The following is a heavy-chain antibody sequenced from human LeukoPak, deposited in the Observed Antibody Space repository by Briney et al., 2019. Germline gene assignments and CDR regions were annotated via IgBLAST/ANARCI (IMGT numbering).Heavy chain of an antibody. CDR3: ARDSPLIVVVPAAHPGIDY. Sequence: GASVKVSCKASGYTFTSYGISWVRQAPGQGLEWMGWISAYNGNTNYAQKLQGRVTMTTDTSTSTAYMELRSLRSDDTAVYYCARDSPLIVVVPAAHPGIDYWGQGTLVTVSS. V-gene: IGHV1-18*01. D-gene: IGHD2-2*01. CDR1: GYTFTSYG. CDR2: ISAYNGNT. J-gene: IGHJ4*02.